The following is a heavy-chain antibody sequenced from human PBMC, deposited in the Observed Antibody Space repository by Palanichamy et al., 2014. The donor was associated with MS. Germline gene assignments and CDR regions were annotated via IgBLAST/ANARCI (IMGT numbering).Heavy chain of an antibody. Sequence: EVQLVSLGRLGPAWGVPETLLCSLWIHFSSYAMHWSARLQEGLEYVSAISSNGGSTYYANSVKGRFTISRDNSKNTLYLQMGSLRAEDMAVYYCARVLVGATEHGAFDIWGQGTMVTVSS. CDR1: IHFSSYA. CDR3: ARVLVGATEHGAFDI. V-gene: IGHV3-64*01. CDR2: ISSNGGST. D-gene: IGHD1-26*01. J-gene: IGHJ3*02.